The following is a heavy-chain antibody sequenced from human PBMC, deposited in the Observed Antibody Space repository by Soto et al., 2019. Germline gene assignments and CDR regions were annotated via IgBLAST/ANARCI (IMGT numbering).Heavy chain of an antibody. J-gene: IGHJ6*02. CDR3: ARSQGGSSSLDIYYYYYYGMDV. V-gene: IGHV1-69*01. CDR2: IIPIFGTA. Sequence: QVQLVQSGAEVKKPGSSVKVSCKAPGGTFSSYAISWVRQAPGQGLEWMGGIIPIFGTAKYAQKFQGRVTSTADESTSTGYMELSSLRSEDTAVYYCARSQGGSSSLDIYYYYYYGMDVWCQGTTVTVSS. D-gene: IGHD2-15*01. CDR1: GGTFSSYA.